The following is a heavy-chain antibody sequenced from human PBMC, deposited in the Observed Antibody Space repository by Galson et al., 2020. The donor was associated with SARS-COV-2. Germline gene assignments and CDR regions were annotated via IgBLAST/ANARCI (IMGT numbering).Heavy chain of an antibody. V-gene: IGHV1-58*01. CDR1: GFTFSSSA. CDR2: IVVGSGNT. CDR3: AAVSRAYGMDV. Sequence: SVKVSCKASGFTFSSSAVQWVRQAREQRLEWIGWIVVGSGNTKYTQKFQERVTITRDMSTSTAYMEVSSLRSEDTAVYYCAAVSRAYGMDVWGQGTTVTVSS. D-gene: IGHD2-2*01. J-gene: IGHJ6*02.